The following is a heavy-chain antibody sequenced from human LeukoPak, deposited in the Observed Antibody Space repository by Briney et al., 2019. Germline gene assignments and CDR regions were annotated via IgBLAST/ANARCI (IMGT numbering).Heavy chain of an antibody. V-gene: IGHV4-59*11. Sequence: SETLSLTCTVSGGSISSHYWSWIRQPPGKGLECIWYIYYSGSTNYNPSLKSRVTISVDTSKTQFSLKLSSVNAADTAVYYCVRVGYSYAPGWFDPWGQGTLVTVSS. CDR2: IYYSGST. D-gene: IGHD5-18*01. CDR1: GGSISSHY. CDR3: VRVGYSYAPGWFDP. J-gene: IGHJ5*02.